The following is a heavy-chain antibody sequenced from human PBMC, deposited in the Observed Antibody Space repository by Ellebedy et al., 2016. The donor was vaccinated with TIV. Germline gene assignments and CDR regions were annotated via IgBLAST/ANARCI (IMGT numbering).Heavy chain of an antibody. J-gene: IGHJ2*01. CDR2: FGIGGDA. D-gene: IGHD3-16*01. CDR3: ARGARGGENWHFDL. V-gene: IGHV3-13*01. Sequence: PGGSLRLSCDASGFIFSNYDMHWVRQVAGKGLEWVSGFGIGGDAYYRASVRGRFTISREDAKSSLFLPMTSLTVGDTAVYYCARGARGGENWHFDLWGRGTLVAVSS. CDR1: GFIFSNYD.